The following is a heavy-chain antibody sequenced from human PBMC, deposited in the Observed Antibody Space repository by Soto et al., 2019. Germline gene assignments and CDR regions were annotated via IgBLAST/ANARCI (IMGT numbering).Heavy chain of an antibody. D-gene: IGHD6-19*01. CDR2: ISGFNGNT. Sequence: QVQLVQSGAEVKKPGASVKVSCKASGYTFSIYAISWVRQAPGQGLEWMGGISGFNGNTAYAQNLQGRVTMTTDTSTSTAYMEMRNLRSDDTAIYYCARDKGWLDYWGQGTLVSVSS. J-gene: IGHJ4*02. V-gene: IGHV1-18*01. CDR1: GYTFSIYA. CDR3: ARDKGWLDY.